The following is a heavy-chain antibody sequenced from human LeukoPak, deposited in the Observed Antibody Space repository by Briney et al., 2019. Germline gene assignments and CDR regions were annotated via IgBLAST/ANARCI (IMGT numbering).Heavy chain of an antibody. CDR3: ARGFTGWVTSPIDY. D-gene: IGHD2-2*01. Sequence: GGSLRLSCAASGFTFSSYSMKWVRQAPGKGLEWVSYISNSGSTTYYADPVKGRFTISRDNAKNSLSLQMNSLRAEDTAVYFCARGFTGWVTSPIDYWGQGTLVTVSS. CDR1: GFTFSSYS. CDR2: ISNSGSTT. V-gene: IGHV3-48*04. J-gene: IGHJ4*02.